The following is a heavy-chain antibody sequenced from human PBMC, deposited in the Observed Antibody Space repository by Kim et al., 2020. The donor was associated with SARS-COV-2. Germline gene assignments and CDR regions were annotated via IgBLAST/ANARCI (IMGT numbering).Heavy chain of an antibody. Sequence: GGSLRLSCAASGFTFRNYALHWVRQGPGKGLGGVAVISYDGSNKYYADSVKGRFTTSTENSSDTLYLHMNSLRIDDTALIYFATELVQWLATRYFYGMDVWGEGATVTVSS. J-gene: IGHJ6*04. D-gene: IGHD6-19*01. V-gene: IGHV3-30*04. CDR1: GFTFRNYA. CDR3: ATELVQWLATRYFYGMDV. CDR2: ISYDGSNK.